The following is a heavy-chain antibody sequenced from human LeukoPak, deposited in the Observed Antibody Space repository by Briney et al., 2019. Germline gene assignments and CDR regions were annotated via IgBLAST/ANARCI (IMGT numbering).Heavy chain of an antibody. V-gene: IGHV5-51*01. CDR2: IYPGDSDT. J-gene: IGHJ4*02. Sequence: GESLKISCKGSGYSFTSYWIGWVRQMPGKGLEWMGIIYPGDSDTRYSPSFQGQVTISADKSISTAYLQWSSLKASDTAMYYCARQYYYGSGARWYFDYWGQGTLVTVSS. D-gene: IGHD3-10*01. CDR3: ARQYYYGSGARWYFDY. CDR1: GYSFTSYW.